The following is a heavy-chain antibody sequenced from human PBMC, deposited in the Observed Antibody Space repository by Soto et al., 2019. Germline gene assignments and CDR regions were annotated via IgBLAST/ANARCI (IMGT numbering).Heavy chain of an antibody. J-gene: IGHJ4*02. D-gene: IGHD3-16*02. CDR3: AHAGGTYRGGSFDY. Sequence: EVQLLESGGGLVQPGRSLRLSCAASGFTFSSYAMSWVRQAPGKGLEWVSAISGRGGNTYYADSVKGRFTISRYHSTNTLYLPMNSLRAEDTAVYYCAHAGGTYRGGSFDYWGQGTLVTVSS. V-gene: IGHV3-23*01. CDR1: GFTFSSYA. CDR2: ISGRGGNT.